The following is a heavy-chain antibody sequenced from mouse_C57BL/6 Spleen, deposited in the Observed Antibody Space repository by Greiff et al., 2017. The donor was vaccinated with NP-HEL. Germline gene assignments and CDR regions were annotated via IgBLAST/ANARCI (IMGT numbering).Heavy chain of an antibody. V-gene: IGHV1-15*01. J-gene: IGHJ3*01. CDR2: IDPETGGT. CDR1: GYTFTDYE. D-gene: IGHD1-1*01. CDR3: TRNYYGSAWFAY. Sequence: QVQLQQSGAELVRPGASVTLSCKASGYTFTDYEMHWVKQTPVHGLEWIGAIDPETGGTAYNQKFKGKAILTAEKSSSTAYMELRSLTSEDFAVYYCTRNYYGSAWFAYWGQGTLVTVSA.